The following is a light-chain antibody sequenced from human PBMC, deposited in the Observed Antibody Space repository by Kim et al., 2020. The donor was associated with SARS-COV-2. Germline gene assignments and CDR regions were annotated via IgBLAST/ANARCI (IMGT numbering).Light chain of an antibody. J-gene: IGLJ3*02. CDR3: QVWDSSSDHWV. CDR2: YDS. V-gene: IGLV3-21*04. Sequence: PRKTANITSMENNIQSKSAHLYQHEPGQAPVLVIYYDSDRPSGIPERFSGSNSGNTATLTISRVEAGDEADYYCQVWDSSSDHWVFGGGTQLTVL. CDR1: NIQSKS.